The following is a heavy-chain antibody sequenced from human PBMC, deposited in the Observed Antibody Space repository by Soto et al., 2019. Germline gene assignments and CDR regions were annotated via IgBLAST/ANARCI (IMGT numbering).Heavy chain of an antibody. V-gene: IGHV1-69*06. J-gene: IGHJ6*02. Sequence: GASVKVSCKASGGTFSSYAISWVRQAPGQGLEWMGGIIPIFGTANYAQKFQGRVTITADKSTSTAYMELSSLRSEDTAVYYCARRRRRGSGYYYVDPPHYYYGMDVWGQGTTVTVSS. CDR2: IIPIFGTA. D-gene: IGHD3-22*01. CDR1: GGTFSSYA. CDR3: ARRRRRGSGYYYVDPPHYYYGMDV.